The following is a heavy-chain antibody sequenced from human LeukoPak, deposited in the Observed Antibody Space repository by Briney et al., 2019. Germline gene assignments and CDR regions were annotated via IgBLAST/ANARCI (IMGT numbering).Heavy chain of an antibody. V-gene: IGHV3-9*01. Sequence: GGSLRLSCAASGFTFDDYAMHWVRQAPGKGLEWVSGISWNSGSIGYADSVKGRFSISRDNAKNSLYLQMNSLRAEDTAVYYCARGRWSFDYWGQGTLVTVSS. D-gene: IGHD5-24*01. CDR2: ISWNSGSI. CDR3: ARGRWSFDY. J-gene: IGHJ4*02. CDR1: GFTFDDYA.